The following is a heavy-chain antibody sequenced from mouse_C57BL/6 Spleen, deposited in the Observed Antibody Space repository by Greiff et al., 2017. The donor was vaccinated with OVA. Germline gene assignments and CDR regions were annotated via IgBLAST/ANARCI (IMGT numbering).Heavy chain of an antibody. V-gene: IGHV1-62-2*01. Sequence: QVHVKQSGAELVKPGASVKLSCKASGYTFTEYTIHWVKQRSGQGLEWIGWFYPGSGSIKYNEKFKDKATLTADKSSSTVYMELSRLTSEDSAVYFCARHEYPSYSNYPYFDYWGQGTTLTVSS. D-gene: IGHD2-5*01. J-gene: IGHJ2*01. CDR1: GYTFTEYT. CDR3: ARHEYPSYSNYPYFDY. CDR2: FYPGSGSI.